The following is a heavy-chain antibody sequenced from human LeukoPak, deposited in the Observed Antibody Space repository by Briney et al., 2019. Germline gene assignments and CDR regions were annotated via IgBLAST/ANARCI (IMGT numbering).Heavy chain of an antibody. CDR1: GFTFDDYA. V-gene: IGHV3-9*01. D-gene: IGHD3-22*01. CDR3: ANDIGKYYYDSSNYLR. CDR2: IMWNSGNI. J-gene: IGHJ4*02. Sequence: GGSLRLSCAASGFTFDDYAMHWVRQAPGKGLEWVSGIMWNSGNICYAASVKGRFTISRDNAKNSLYLQMNSLTVEDTALYYCANDIGKYYYDSSNYLRWGQGTLVSVFS.